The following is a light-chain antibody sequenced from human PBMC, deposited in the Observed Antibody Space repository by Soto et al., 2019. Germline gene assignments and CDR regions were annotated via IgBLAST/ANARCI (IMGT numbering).Light chain of an antibody. CDR3: FSYTANDNWV. J-gene: IGLJ3*02. Sequence: SALTQPHSVSGSPGQSVTISCTGTNSDVGRYNSVSWYQQLPGKAPKIIISAVRQRPSGVPDRFSGSKSGNTASLTISGLQADDEADYFCFSYTANDNWVFGGGTK. CDR1: NSDVGRYNS. CDR2: AVR. V-gene: IGLV2-11*01.